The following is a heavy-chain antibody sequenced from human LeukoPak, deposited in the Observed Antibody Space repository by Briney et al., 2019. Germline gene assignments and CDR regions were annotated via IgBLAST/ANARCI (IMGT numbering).Heavy chain of an antibody. CDR3: ARTPVIVIRGVIEDGMDV. CDR2: IDLNTGRT. CDR1: GYTFTDYY. J-gene: IGHJ6*02. V-gene: IGHV1-2*02. D-gene: IGHD3-10*01. Sequence: GASVKVSCKPSGYTFTDYYLHWGRHAPGQGLEWMGWIDLNTGRTVYSQDFHGRLTLTRDTSVSTASMDLRRLGSDETAVYYCARTPVIVIRGVIEDGMDVWGQGTTVTVSS.